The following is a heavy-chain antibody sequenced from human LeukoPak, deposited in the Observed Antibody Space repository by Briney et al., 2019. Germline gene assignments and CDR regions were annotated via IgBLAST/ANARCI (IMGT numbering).Heavy chain of an antibody. Sequence: AGGSLRLSCAASGFTFGDYGMSWVRQAPGKGLEWIGEINHSGSTNYNPSLKSRVTISVDTSKNQFSLKLSSVTAADTAVYYCARGAYCSSTSCYDYFDYWGQGTLVTVSS. CDR2: INHSGST. J-gene: IGHJ4*02. D-gene: IGHD2-2*01. CDR3: ARGAYCSSTSCYDYFDY. CDR1: GFTFGDYG. V-gene: IGHV4-34*01.